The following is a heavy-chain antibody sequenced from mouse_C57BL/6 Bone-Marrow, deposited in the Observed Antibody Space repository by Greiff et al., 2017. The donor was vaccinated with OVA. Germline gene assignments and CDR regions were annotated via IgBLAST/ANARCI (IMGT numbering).Heavy chain of an antibody. Sequence: VKLQQSGAELVRPGTSVKVSCKASGYAFTNYLIEWVKQRPGQGLEWIGVINPGSGGTNYNEKFKGKATLTADKSSSTDYMQLSSLTSEDSAVYFCARNYYGSSYEAMDYWGQGTSVTVSS. CDR1: GYAFTNYL. CDR3: ARNYYGSSYEAMDY. V-gene: IGHV1-54*01. J-gene: IGHJ4*01. CDR2: INPGSGGT. D-gene: IGHD1-1*01.